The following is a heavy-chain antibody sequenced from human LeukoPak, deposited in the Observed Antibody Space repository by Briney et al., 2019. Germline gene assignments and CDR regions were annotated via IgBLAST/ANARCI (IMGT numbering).Heavy chain of an antibody. V-gene: IGHV4-59*01. J-gene: IGHJ4*02. D-gene: IGHD2-15*01. CDR3: ARESWYCSDGSCYSDLDY. CDR1: GGSISSYY. Sequence: SETLSLTCTVPGGSISSYYWTWVRQPPGKGLEWIAYIHDSGTTSYSPSLESRVTISLDTSNNQFSLRLSSVTAADTAVYYCARESWYCSDGSCYSDLDYWGQGTLVTVSS. CDR2: IHDSGTT.